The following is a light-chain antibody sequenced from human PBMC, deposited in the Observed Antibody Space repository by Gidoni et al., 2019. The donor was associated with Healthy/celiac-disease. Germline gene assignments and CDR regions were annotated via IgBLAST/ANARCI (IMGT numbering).Light chain of an antibody. CDR2: EVS. Sequence: TISCTGTSSDVGGYNYVSWYQQHPGKAPKLMIYEVSNRPSGVSNRFSGSKSGNTASLTISGLQAEDEADYYCSSYTSSSTLGVFGGGTKLTVL. V-gene: IGLV2-14*01. CDR3: SSYTSSSTLGV. J-gene: IGLJ2*01. CDR1: SSDVGGYNY.